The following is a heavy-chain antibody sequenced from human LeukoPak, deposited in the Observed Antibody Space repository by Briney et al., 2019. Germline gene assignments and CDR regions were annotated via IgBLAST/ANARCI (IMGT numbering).Heavy chain of an antibody. CDR3: ARGSSSGWYVAAFFDY. D-gene: IGHD6-19*01. V-gene: IGHV3-21*01. J-gene: IGHJ4*02. CDR2: ISSSSSYI. CDR1: GFTFSSYS. Sequence: PGGSLRLSCAASGFTFSSYSMNWVRQAPGKGLEWVSSISSSSSYIYYADSVKGRFTISRDNAKNSLYLQMNSLRAEDTAVYYCARGSSSGWYVAAFFDYWGQGTLVTVSS.